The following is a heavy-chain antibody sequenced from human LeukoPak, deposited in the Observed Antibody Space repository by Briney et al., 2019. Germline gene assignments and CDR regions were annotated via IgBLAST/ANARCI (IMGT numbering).Heavy chain of an antibody. CDR1: GFTFSRHW. J-gene: IGHJ4*02. V-gene: IGHV3-7*03. CDR3: ARDNGWSADF. D-gene: IGHD2-15*01. CDR2: IKQDGSAK. Sequence: GGSLRLSCAASGFTFSRHWMYWVRQAPGKGLEWVANIKQDGSAKPYVDSVKGRFSISRDNAKNSLFLQMNSLRAEDTAVYYCARDNGWSADFWGQGTLVTVSS.